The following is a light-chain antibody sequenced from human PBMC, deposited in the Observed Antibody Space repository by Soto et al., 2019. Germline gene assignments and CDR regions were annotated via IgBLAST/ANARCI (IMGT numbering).Light chain of an antibody. CDR2: GNS. CDR1: SSNIGAGYD. Sequence: QSVLTQPPSVSGAPGQRVTISCTGSSSNIGAGYDVHWYQQLPVTAPQLLIYGNSKRPSGVPDRFSGSKSGPSASLAITGLQAEDEADYYCQSYDSSLSVVFGGGTKLTVL. V-gene: IGLV1-40*01. CDR3: QSYDSSLSVV. J-gene: IGLJ2*01.